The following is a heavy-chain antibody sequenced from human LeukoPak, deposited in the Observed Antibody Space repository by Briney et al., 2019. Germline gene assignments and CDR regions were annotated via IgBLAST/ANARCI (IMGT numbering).Heavy chain of an antibody. CDR1: GYTFTSYD. D-gene: IGHD2-2*01. CDR2: MNPNSGKT. Sequence: ASVKVSCKASGYTFTSYDINWVRQANGQGGEWMGWMNPNSGKTGYAQKFEGRVTITRNTSISTAYMELSSLGSEDTAVYYCARGSSVVPAARSYYYYYYYIDVWGKGTTVTVSS. V-gene: IGHV1-8*03. CDR3: ARGSSVVPAARSYYYYYYYIDV. J-gene: IGHJ6*03.